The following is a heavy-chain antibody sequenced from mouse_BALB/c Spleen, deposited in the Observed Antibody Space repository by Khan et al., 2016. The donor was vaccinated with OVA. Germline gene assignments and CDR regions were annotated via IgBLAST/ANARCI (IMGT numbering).Heavy chain of an antibody. CDR1: GCTFTNYW. J-gene: IGHJ3*01. Sequence: QMQLQQSGTELVRPGASVKLSCKASGCTFTNYWINWVKQRPGQGLAWIGNIYPSDSYTNYNQKFKDMATLTVDTSSSTAYMQLSSPASEDSAVYYCTREGVDGSSLAYWGQGTLVTVSA. CDR3: TREGVDGSSLAY. CDR2: IYPSDSYT. D-gene: IGHD2-3*01. V-gene: IGHV1-69*02.